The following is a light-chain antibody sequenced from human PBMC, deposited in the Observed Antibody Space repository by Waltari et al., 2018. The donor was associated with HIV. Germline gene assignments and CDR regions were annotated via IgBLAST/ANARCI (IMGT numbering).Light chain of an antibody. CDR2: NDK. Sequence: SYDLTQPLSVSVVLGQTARIPCGGRDIGTRDVHWYQQKPGQAPSLLIFNDKNRPSGIPELVSGSKSRTTATLTISEAQGGDEAAYFCQVWDHTSVVFGGGTNLTVL. V-gene: IGLV3-9*01. CDR3: QVWDHTSVV. J-gene: IGLJ3*02. CDR1: DIGTRD.